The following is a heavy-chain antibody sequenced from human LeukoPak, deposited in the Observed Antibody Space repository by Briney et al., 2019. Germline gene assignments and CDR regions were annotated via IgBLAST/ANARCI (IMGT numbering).Heavy chain of an antibody. CDR1: GFTFSDYD. Sequence: GGSLRLSCAASGFTFSDYDMSWVRQAPGGGLEWVSAISGSGDKTFHADSVKGRFTTSRDNSKNTLSLQMSSLRVEDSAVYFCAKDTSAWWYHRAYMNVWGTGTTVTVSS. J-gene: IGHJ6*03. CDR2: ISGSGDKT. CDR3: AKDTSAWWYHRAYMNV. V-gene: IGHV3-23*01. D-gene: IGHD2-15*01.